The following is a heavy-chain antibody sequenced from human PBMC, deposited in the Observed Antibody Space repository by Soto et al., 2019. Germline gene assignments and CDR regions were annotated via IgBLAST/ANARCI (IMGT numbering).Heavy chain of an antibody. CDR2: IYYRWST. J-gene: IGHJ3*02. D-gene: IGHD2-2*01. V-gene: IGHV4-31*03. Sequence: QVQLQESGPGLVQPSPTLSLTCTVSGGAISRGGYSWSWIRQHPGKGLECIGYIYYRWSTYYNPSLKSRVTISQDTSKNQFALKLSSVTAADTAVYYCARIDIVVVPAAPEDGAFDIWGQGTMVTVSS. CDR3: ARIDIVVVPAAPEDGAFDI. CDR1: GGAISRGGYS.